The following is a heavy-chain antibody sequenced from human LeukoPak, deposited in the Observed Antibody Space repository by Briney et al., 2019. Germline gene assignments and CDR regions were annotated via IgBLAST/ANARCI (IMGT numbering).Heavy chain of an antibody. D-gene: IGHD3-10*01. V-gene: IGHV3-30*04. J-gene: IGHJ6*03. CDR2: ISYDGNDK. CDR1: GFSFSSYA. CDR3: AVLTTLHIAVRPGDEYMDV. Sequence: GGSLRLSCATSGFSFSSYAFYWIRQAPGKGLEWLTLISYDGNDKYYADSVKGRFSVSRDNPKSMVFLQMNSLRPEDTAVYFCAVLTTLHIAVRPGDEYMDVWGKGTTVTVSS.